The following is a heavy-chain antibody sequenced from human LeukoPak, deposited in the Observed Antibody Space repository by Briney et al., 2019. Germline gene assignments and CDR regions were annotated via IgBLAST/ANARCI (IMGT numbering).Heavy chain of an antibody. CDR1: GGSISSGDYY. CDR2: IYYSGST. D-gene: IGHD2-21*01. J-gene: IGHJ4*02. V-gene: IGHV4-30-4*08. CDR3: ARETRTYCGGDCYWY. Sequence: SQNLSLNCTVSGGSISSGDYYWRWIRQPPGKGLEWIGYIYYSGSTYYNPSLKSRVTISVDTSKNLFSLKLSSVTAADTAVYYCARETRTYCGGDCYWYWGQGTLVTVSS.